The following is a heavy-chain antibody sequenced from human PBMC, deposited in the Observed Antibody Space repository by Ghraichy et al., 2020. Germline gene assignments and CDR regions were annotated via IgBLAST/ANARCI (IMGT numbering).Heavy chain of an antibody. CDR3: ARDWNYEVDY. D-gene: IGHD1-7*01. V-gene: IGHV1-18*01. CDR2: ISVEDGRT. CDR1: GYTFTSYG. J-gene: IGHJ4*02. Sequence: ASVKVSCKASGYTFTSYGISWARQAPGNGLEWMGWISVEDGRTNYARKFQGRVTVTTDTSTSTAYMELRSLRSDDTAVYYCARDWNYEVDYWGQGTLVTVSS.